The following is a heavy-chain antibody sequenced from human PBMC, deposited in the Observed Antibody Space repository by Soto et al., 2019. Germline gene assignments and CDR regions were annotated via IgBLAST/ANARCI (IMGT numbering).Heavy chain of an antibody. Sequence: GSLRLSCAASGFTFSSYWMHWVRQAPGKGLVWVSRINSDGSSTSYADSVKGRFTISRDNAKNTLYLQMNSLRAEDTAVYYCARDQSNYDFWSGDNWFDPWGQGTLVTVSS. V-gene: IGHV3-74*01. CDR3: ARDQSNYDFWSGDNWFDP. CDR2: INSDGSST. CDR1: GFTFSSYW. D-gene: IGHD3-3*01. J-gene: IGHJ5*02.